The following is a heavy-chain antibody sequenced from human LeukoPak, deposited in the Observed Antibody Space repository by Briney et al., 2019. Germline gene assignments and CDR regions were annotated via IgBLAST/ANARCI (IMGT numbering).Heavy chain of an antibody. J-gene: IGHJ4*02. D-gene: IGHD3-10*01. V-gene: IGHV1-24*01. CDR3: ATDGPRELLPRPFDY. CDR2: FDPEDGET. CDR1: GYTLTELS. Sequence: ASVKASCKVSGYTLTELSMHWVRQAPGKGLEWMGGFDPEDGETIYAQKFQGRVTMTEDTSTDTAYMELSSLRSEDTAVYYCATDGPRELLPRPFDYSGQGTLVTVSS.